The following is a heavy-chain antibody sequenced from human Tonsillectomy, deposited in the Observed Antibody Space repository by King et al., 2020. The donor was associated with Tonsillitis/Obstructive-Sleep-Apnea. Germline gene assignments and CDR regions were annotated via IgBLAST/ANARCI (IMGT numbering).Heavy chain of an antibody. CDR1: GYSFTSYW. V-gene: IGHV5-10-1*03. CDR2: IDPSDSYT. CDR3: ARPVDCSWYLGGMDV. D-gene: IGHD6-13*01. J-gene: IGHJ6*02. Sequence: VQLVESGAEVKKPGESLRISCKGSGYSFTSYWISWVRQLPGKGLEWMGRIDPSDSYTDYSPSFEGHVTISTENSITTAYLQWSSLRDSDSAMYYCARPVDCSWYLGGMDVWGQGTTVIVSS.